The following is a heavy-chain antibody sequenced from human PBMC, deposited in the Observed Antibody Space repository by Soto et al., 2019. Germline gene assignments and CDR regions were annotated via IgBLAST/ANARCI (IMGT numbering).Heavy chain of an antibody. CDR2: ISGSGSDT. J-gene: IGHJ5*02. Sequence: EVQLLESGGGLVQPGGSLRLSCAASAFTFRSFAMNWVRQAPGQGLEWVSAISGSGSDTYYADSVKGRFTISRDNSENTLYLQMNSLRAEDTAVYYCAKALYSSSHPPFDPWGQGTPVTVSS. CDR1: AFTFRSFA. V-gene: IGHV3-23*01. D-gene: IGHD6-13*01. CDR3: AKALYSSSHPPFDP.